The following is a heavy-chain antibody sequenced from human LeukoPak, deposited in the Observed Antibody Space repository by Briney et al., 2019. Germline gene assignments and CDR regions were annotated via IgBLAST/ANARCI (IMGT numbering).Heavy chain of an antibody. J-gene: IGHJ6*03. CDR2: ISSSSSTI. V-gene: IGHV3-48*04. D-gene: IGHD3-10*01. Sequence: GGSLRLSCAASGFTFSSYSMNWVRQAPGKGLEWVSYISSSSSTIYYADSVKGRFTISRDNAKNSLYLQMDSLRAEDTAVYYCARGGFGTLEPPPWGYYVDVWGKGTTVTVSS. CDR1: GFTFSSYS. CDR3: ARGGFGTLEPPPWGYYVDV.